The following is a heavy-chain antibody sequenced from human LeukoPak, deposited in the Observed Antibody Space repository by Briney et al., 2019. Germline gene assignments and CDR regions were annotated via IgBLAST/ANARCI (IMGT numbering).Heavy chain of an antibody. CDR3: AKDIYSSGWVGHDY. CDR2: ISWNSGSI. CDR1: GFTFDDYA. J-gene: IGHJ4*02. D-gene: IGHD6-19*01. Sequence: PGGSLRLSCAASGFTFDDYAMHWVRQAPGKGLEWVSGISWNSGSIGYADSVKGRFTISRDNAKNSLYLQMNGLRAEDTALYYCAKDIYSSGWVGHDYWGQGTLVTVSS. V-gene: IGHV3-9*01.